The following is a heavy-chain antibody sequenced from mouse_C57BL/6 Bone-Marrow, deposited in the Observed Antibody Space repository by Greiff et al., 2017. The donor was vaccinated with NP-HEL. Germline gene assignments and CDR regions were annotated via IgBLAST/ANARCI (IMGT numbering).Heavy chain of an antibody. J-gene: IGHJ1*03. V-gene: IGHV5-17*01. Sequence: EVQVVESGGGLVKPGGSLKLSCAASGFTFSDYGMHWVRQAPEKGLEWVAYISSGSSTIYYADTVKGRFTISRDNAKNTLFLQMTSLRSEDTAMYYCATYYYGSSHWYFDVWGTGTTVTVSS. D-gene: IGHD1-1*01. CDR1: GFTFSDYG. CDR2: ISSGSSTI. CDR3: ATYYYGSSHWYFDV.